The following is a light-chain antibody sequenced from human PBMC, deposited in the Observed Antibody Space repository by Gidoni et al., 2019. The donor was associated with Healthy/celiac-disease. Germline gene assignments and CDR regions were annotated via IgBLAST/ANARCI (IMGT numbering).Light chain of an antibody. J-gene: IGKJ5*01. CDR2: GAS. CDR1: QSVSNSY. Sequence: EIVLPPSPGTLSLSPRERATLSCRASQSVSNSYLAWYQQKPGQAPRLLIYGASSRATGIPDRFSGSGSGTDFTLTISRLEPEDFAVYYCQQYGSSPLTFGQGTRLEIK. CDR3: QQYGSSPLT. V-gene: IGKV3-20*01.